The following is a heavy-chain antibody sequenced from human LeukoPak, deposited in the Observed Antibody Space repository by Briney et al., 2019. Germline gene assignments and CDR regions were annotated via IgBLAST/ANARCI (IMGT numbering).Heavy chain of an antibody. Sequence: GGSLRLSCAASGFTFSSYAMHWVRKAPGKGLEYVSAISSSGGSTYYANSVKGRFTISRDNSKNTLYLQMGSLRTEDMAIYYCARGPDVVLVSHWSFFDYWGQGTLVTVSS. CDR3: ARGPDVVLVSHWSFFDY. V-gene: IGHV3-64*01. CDR1: GFTFSSYA. CDR2: ISSSGGST. D-gene: IGHD2-8*02. J-gene: IGHJ4*02.